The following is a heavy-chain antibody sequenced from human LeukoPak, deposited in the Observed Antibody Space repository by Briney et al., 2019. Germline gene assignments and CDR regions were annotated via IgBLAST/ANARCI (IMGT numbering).Heavy chain of an antibody. V-gene: IGHV3-23*01. CDR2: ISGSGGST. CDR1: GFTFNTYN. J-gene: IGHJ4*02. Sequence: GGSLRLSCAASGFTFNTYNMNWVRQAPGKGLEWVSAISGSGGSTYYADSVKGRFTISRDNSKNTLYLQMNSLRAEDTAVYYCAKDPAREFDYWGQGTLVTVSS. D-gene: IGHD1-26*01. CDR3: AKDPAREFDY.